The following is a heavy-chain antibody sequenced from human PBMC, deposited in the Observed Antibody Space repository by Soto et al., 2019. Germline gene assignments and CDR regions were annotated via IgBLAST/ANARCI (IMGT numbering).Heavy chain of an antibody. CDR1: GYKFGSAW. J-gene: IGHJ6*02. Sequence: GQSLKISCKGVGYKFGSAWIGWVRQMPGKGLEWMGIIKPGTSDIRYSPSCRGHVAISADKSISTAYLQWSSLKASDTAMYYCARHGADYDFWSGYPHYYGMDVWGQGTTVTVSS. CDR3: ARHGADYDFWSGYPHYYGMDV. V-gene: IGHV5-51*01. D-gene: IGHD3-3*01. CDR2: IKPGTSDI.